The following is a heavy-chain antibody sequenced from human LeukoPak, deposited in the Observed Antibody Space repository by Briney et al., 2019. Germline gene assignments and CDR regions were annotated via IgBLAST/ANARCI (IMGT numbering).Heavy chain of an antibody. V-gene: IGHV3-30-3*01. D-gene: IGHD3-10*01. Sequence: PGGSLRLSCAASGFTFSSYAMHWVRQAPGKGLEWVAVISYDGSNKYYADSVKGRFTISRDNSKNTLYLQMNSLRAEDTAVYYCAKEAYYSGSGTYPDYFGSWGQGTLVTVSS. CDR3: AKEAYYSGSGTYPDYFGS. CDR2: ISYDGSNK. J-gene: IGHJ4*02. CDR1: GFTFSSYA.